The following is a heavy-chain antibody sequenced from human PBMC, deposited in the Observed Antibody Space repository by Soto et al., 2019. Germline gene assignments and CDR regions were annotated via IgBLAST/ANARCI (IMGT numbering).Heavy chain of an antibody. V-gene: IGHV5-51*01. CDR1: RYRFTSYW. J-gene: IGHJ4*02. Sequence: GESLKISCTASRYRFTSYWIGWVRQQPGKGLEWMGIIYPGGSSIRCGPSFRGQVTISADKSLSTAYLEWSSLKASDTAIYFCARGHSYYYSSPASYPFDFWGQGTLVTVS. CDR2: IYPGGSSI. D-gene: IGHD2-21*02. CDR3: ARGHSYYYSSPASYPFDF.